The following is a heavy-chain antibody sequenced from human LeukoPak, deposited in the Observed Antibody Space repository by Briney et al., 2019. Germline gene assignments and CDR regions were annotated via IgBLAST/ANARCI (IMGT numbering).Heavy chain of an antibody. CDR2: ISWDGGST. Sequence: GGSLRLSCAASGFTFDDYAMHWVRQAPGKGLEWVSLISWDGGSTYYADSVKGRFTISRDNAKNTLYLQMNSLRAEDTAVYYCARARTYYDYVWGSFRAPGFDYWGQGTLVTVSS. D-gene: IGHD3-16*01. V-gene: IGHV3-43D*03. CDR1: GFTFDDYA. CDR3: ARARTYYDYVWGSFRAPGFDY. J-gene: IGHJ4*02.